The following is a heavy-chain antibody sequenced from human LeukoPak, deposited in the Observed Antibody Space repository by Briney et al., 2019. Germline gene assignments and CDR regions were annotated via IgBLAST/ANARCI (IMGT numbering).Heavy chain of an antibody. J-gene: IGHJ4*02. V-gene: IGHV3-23*01. CDR1: GFTFSSYA. CDR3: AKDGTGPERPPQDY. CDR2: ISGSGGST. Sequence: GGSLRLSCAASGFTFSSYAMSWVRQAPGKGLEWVSAISGSGGSTYYADSVKGRFTISRDNSKNTLYLQMNSLRAQDTAVYYCAKDGTGPERPPQDYWGQGTLVTVSS. D-gene: IGHD3/OR15-3a*01.